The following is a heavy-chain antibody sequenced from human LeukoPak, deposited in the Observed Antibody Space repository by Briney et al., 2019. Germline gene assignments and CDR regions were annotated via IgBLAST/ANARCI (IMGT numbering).Heavy chain of an antibody. CDR2: ISYDGSNK. CDR3: ARGGVYGGNSYDAFDI. D-gene: IGHD4-23*01. V-gene: IGHV3-30-3*01. Sequence: GGSLRLSCAASGFTFSSYAMHWVRQAPGKGLEWVAVISYDGSNKYYADSVKGRFTISRDNSKNTLYLQMNSLRAEDTAVYYCARGGVYGGNSYDAFDIWGQGTMVTVSS. CDR1: GFTFSSYA. J-gene: IGHJ3*02.